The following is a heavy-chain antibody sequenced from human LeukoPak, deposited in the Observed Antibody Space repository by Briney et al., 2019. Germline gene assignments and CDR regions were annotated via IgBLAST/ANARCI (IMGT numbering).Heavy chain of an antibody. J-gene: IGHJ4*02. CDR1: GFTFSNAW. V-gene: IGHV3-23*01. CDR3: AKDPRGYPN. CDR2: ISGSGGST. Sequence: QPGGSLRLSCAASGFTFSNAWMSWVRQAPGKGLEWVSAISGSGGSTYYADSVKGRFTISRDNSKNTLYLQMNSLRAEDSAVYYCAKDPRGYPNWGQGTLVTVSS. D-gene: IGHD5-12*01.